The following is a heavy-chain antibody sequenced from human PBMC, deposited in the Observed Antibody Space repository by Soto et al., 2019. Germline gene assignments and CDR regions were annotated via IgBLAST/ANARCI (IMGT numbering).Heavy chain of an antibody. CDR3: AGAGYSSSKPLSFDD. CDR2: FIPILGTA. J-gene: IGHJ4*02. D-gene: IGHD6-6*01. Sequence: SXKVSCKAPGGTFSSYAISWVRQAPGQRLEWMGGFIPILGTANYAQKFQGRVSITADESTCTSYMGLSSLRSEDTAVYYCAGAGYSSSKPLSFDDWGQGALVTVSS. CDR1: GGTFSSYA. V-gene: IGHV1-69*13.